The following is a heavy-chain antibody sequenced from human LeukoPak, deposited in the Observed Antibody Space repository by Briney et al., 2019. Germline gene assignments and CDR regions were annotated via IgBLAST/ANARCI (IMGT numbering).Heavy chain of an antibody. Sequence: GESLKISCKGSGYSFTNYWIGWVHQMPGKGLEWMGVVYPRDPDSDTKYSPSFQGQVTISADKSISTAYLQWSSLKASDTAIYYCARRDYYGSGSYWGAFDYWGQGTLVTVSS. D-gene: IGHD3-10*01. CDR1: GYSFTNYW. CDR3: ARRDYYGSGSYWGAFDY. CDR2: VYPRDPDSDT. V-gene: IGHV5-51*07. J-gene: IGHJ4*02.